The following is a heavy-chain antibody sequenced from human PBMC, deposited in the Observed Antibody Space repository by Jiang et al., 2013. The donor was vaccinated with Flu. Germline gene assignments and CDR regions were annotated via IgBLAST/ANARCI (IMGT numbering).Heavy chain of an antibody. CDR1: GLDFDKFC. D-gene: IGHD2-15*01. CDR2: RWYDGSAK. CDR3: ARGDGGYYNHNLDV. V-gene: IGHV3-33*01. Sequence: QLLESGGGVVQPGKSLRLSCVASGLDFDKFCIHWVRQPPGKGLEWVALRWYDGSAKYFADSVKGRFTISIDTSKNTLFLEMNGLRVEDTAIYYCARGDGGYYNHNLDVWGQGTTVTVSS. J-gene: IGHJ3*01.